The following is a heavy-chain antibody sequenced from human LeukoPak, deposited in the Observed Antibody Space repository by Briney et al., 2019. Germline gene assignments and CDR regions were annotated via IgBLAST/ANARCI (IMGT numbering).Heavy chain of an antibody. D-gene: IGHD6-6*01. J-gene: IGHJ4*02. CDR1: GFTFSSYA. CDR3: VKSGSSSPIDGYF. V-gene: IGHV3-64D*09. CDR2: IRNNGGST. Sequence: PGGSLRLSCSASGFTFSSYAMHWVRQAPGKGLEYVSAIRNNGGSTYYADSVKGRFTISRDNSKNTLYLQMSSLRAEDTTLYYCVKSGSSSPIDGYFWGQGNLVTVSS.